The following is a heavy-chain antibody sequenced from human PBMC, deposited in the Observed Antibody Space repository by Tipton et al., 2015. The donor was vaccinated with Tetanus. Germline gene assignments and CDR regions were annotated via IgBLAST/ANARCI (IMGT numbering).Heavy chain of an antibody. D-gene: IGHD6-13*01. CDR3: ARSGIAAAADYYYYGMDV. V-gene: IGHV4-31*03. J-gene: IGHJ6*02. CDR2: IYYSGST. Sequence: TLSLTCTVSGGSISSGGYYWSWIRQHPGKGLEWIGYIYYSGSTYYNPSLKSRVTISVDTSKNQFSLKLSSVTAADTAVYYCARSGIAAAADYYYYGMDVWGQGTTVTVSS. CDR1: GGSISSGGYY.